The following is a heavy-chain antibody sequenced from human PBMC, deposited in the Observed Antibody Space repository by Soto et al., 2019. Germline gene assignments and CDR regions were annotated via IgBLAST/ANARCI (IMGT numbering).Heavy chain of an antibody. V-gene: IGHV1-2*04. J-gene: IGHJ4*02. Sequence: QVQLVQSGAEVKKPGASVKVSCKASGYTFTGYYMHWVRQAPGQGLEWMGWINPNSGGTNYAQKFQGWVTMTRDTSISTAYMELSRLRSDDTAVYYCARGVEIYEFWRGYYNDYWGQGTLVTVSS. CDR2: INPNSGGT. CDR1: GYTFTGYY. D-gene: IGHD3-3*01. CDR3: ARGVEIYEFWRGYYNDY.